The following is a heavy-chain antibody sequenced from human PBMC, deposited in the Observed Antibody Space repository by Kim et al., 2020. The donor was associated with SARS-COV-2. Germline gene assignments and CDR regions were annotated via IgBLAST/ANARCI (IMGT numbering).Heavy chain of an antibody. D-gene: IGHD3-16*01. V-gene: IGHV3-74*01. CDR2: INSDGSST. J-gene: IGHJ6*02. Sequence: GGSLRLSCAASGFTFSSYWMHWVRQAPGKGLVWVSRINSDGSSTSYADSVKGRFTISRDNAKNTLYLQMNSLRAEDTAVYYCARWGSYDYVWGSSQYGMDVWGQGTTVTVSS. CDR1: GFTFSSYW. CDR3: ARWGSYDYVWGSSQYGMDV.